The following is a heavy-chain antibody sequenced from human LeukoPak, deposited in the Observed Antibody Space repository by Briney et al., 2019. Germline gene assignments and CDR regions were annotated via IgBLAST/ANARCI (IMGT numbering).Heavy chain of an antibody. V-gene: IGHV1-18*01. D-gene: IGHD3-22*01. CDR2: ISAYNGDT. CDR1: GYTFTSYG. CDR3: ARGGPAPHRITLIVVASSTDAFDI. J-gene: IGHJ3*02. Sequence: ASVKVSCKASGYTFTSYGISWVRQAPGRGLEWMGWISAYNGDTNYAQKLQGRVTMTTDTSTSTAYMELRSLRSDDTAVYYCARGGPAPHRITLIVVASSTDAFDIWGQGTMVTVSS.